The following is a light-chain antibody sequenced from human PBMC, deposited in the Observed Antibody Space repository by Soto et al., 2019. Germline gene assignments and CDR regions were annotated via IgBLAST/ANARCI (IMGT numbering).Light chain of an antibody. CDR3: SSYGASSTL. CDR2: DVS. J-gene: IGLJ2*01. CDR1: SSDIGSYNY. Sequence: QSALTQPASLSGSPGQSITISCTGTSSDIGSYNYISWYQQHPGKAPKLMIFDVSYRPSGISDRFSGSKSGKTASLTISGLQPEDEADYYCSSYGASSTLFGGGTKLTVL. V-gene: IGLV2-14*03.